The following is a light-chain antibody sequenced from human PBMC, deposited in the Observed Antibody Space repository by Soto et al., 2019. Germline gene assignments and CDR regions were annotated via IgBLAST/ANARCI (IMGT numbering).Light chain of an antibody. CDR3: QQYGSSPLT. CDR2: GAS. J-gene: IGKJ4*01. CDR1: QSVSSSY. V-gene: IGKV3-20*01. Sequence: EIVLTQSPGTLSLSPGERATLSCRASQSVSSSYLAWYQQKPGQAPRLLIYGASSSATAIPDRVSGSGSGTDFTLTISRLEPEDFAVYYCQQYGSSPLTFGGGTKVEIK.